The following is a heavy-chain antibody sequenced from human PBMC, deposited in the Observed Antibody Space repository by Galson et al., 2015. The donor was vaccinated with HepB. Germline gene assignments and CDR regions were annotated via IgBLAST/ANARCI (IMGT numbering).Heavy chain of an antibody. CDR2: IDWDGDK. CDR3: ARISDGYNYATLDY. J-gene: IGHJ4*02. Sequence: PALVKPTQTLTLTCTFSGFSLSTRGMCVTWIRQPPGKALEWLARIDWDGDKYYSASLEARLTISKDTSKKQVFLTLTNVDPVDTATYYCARISDGYNYATLDYWGQGALVIVSS. V-gene: IGHV2-70*11. D-gene: IGHD5-24*01. CDR1: GFSLSTRGMC.